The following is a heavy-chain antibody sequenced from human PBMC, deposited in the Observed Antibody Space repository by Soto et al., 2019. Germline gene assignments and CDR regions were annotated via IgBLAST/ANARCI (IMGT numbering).Heavy chain of an antibody. J-gene: IGHJ4*02. V-gene: IGHV4-31*03. D-gene: IGHD3-10*01. CDR3: ARSVRGVTPFDY. CDR1: GGSISSGGYY. Sequence: SETLSLTCTVSGGSISSGGYYWSWIRQHPGKGLEWIGYIYYSGSTYYNPSLKSRVTISVDTSKNQFSLKLSSVTAADTAVYYCARSVRGVTPFDYWGQGTLVTVSS. CDR2: IYYSGST.